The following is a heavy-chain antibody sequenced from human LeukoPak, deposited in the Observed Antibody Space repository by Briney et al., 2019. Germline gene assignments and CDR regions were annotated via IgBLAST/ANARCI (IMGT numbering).Heavy chain of an antibody. CDR2: IYYSGRT. CDR3: ARGVGVGDYHYYYMDV. V-gene: IGHV4-61*01. J-gene: IGHJ6*03. D-gene: IGHD3-3*01. CDR1: GGSISSGSYY. Sequence: SETLSLTCTVSGGSISSGSYYWSWIRQPPGKGLEWIGYIYYSGRTNYNPSLKSRLTISVDTSKNQFSLKLISVTAADTAVYYCARGVGVGDYHYYYMDVWGKGTTVTISS.